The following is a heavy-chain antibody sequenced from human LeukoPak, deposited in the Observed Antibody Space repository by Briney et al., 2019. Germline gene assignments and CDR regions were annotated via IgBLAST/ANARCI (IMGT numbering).Heavy chain of an antibody. V-gene: IGHV3-23*01. D-gene: IGHD6-19*01. CDR3: AKGGDSSGWYGSWFDP. CDR1: GFTFSSCA. J-gene: IGHJ5*02. CDR2: ISGSGGST. Sequence: GGSLRLSCAASGFTFSSCAMSWVRQAPGKGLEWVSAISGSGGSTYYADSVKGRFTISRGNAKNSLYLQMNSLRAEDMALYYCAKGGDSSGWYGSWFDPWGQGTLVTVSS.